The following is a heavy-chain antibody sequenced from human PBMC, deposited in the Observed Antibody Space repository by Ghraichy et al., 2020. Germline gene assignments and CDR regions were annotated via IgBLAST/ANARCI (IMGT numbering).Heavy chain of an antibody. J-gene: IGHJ4*02. CDR2: VYYGGSA. CDR1: GASITSNH. Sequence: SETLSLTCTVSGASITSNHWSWIRQPPGKGLEWIGNVYYGGSATTNPALKRRVTISMDTSNNQYSLMLSSVTAADTAIYYCARDLGLSLWGQGTLVTVSS. CDR3: ARDLGLSL. V-gene: IGHV4-59*01.